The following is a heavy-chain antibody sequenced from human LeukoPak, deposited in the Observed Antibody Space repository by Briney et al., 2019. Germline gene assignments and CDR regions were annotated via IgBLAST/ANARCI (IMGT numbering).Heavy chain of an antibody. D-gene: IGHD2-21*01. V-gene: IGHV3-53*01. CDR2: IYSGDGGGYT. Sequence: GGSLRLSCPASGFTVSNNYMTWVRQAPGKGLEWVSVIYSGDGGGYTYYADSVKGRFTISRDNSKNTLYLEMNSLRVEDTAVYYCTKGGDSHGNPSSWGQGTLVIVSS. CDR1: GFTVSNNY. J-gene: IGHJ5*02. CDR3: TKGGDSHGNPSS.